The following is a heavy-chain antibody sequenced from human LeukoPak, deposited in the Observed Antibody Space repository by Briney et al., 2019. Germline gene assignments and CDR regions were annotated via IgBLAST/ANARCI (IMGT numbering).Heavy chain of an antibody. CDR1: GFTFSSYE. D-gene: IGHD6-19*01. CDR2: ISSSGSTI. CDR3: ARETGAGTFYYGMDV. Sequence: RTGGSLRLSCAASGFTFSSYEMNWVRQAPGKGLEWVSYISSSGSTIYYADSVKGRFTISRDNAKNSLYLQMNSLRAEDTAVYYCARETGAGTFYYGMDVWGQGTTVTVSS. J-gene: IGHJ6*02. V-gene: IGHV3-48*03.